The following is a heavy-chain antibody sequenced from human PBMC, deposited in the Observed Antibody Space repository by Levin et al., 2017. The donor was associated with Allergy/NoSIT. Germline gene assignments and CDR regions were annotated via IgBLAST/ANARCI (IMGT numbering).Heavy chain of an antibody. V-gene: IGHV3-30*03. CDR1: GFTFSSYG. CDR3: ARATGYLTG. J-gene: IGHJ4*02. CDR2: ISYDGSNK. Sequence: PGESLKISCAASGFTFSSYGMHWVRQAPGKGLEWVAVISYDGSNKYYADSVKGRFTISRDNSKNTLYLQMNSLRAEDTAVYYCARATGYLTGWGQGTLVTVSS. D-gene: IGHD3-9*01.